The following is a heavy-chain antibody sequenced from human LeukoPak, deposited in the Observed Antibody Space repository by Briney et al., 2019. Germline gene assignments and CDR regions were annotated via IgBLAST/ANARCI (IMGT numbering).Heavy chain of an antibody. V-gene: IGHV3-23*01. D-gene: IGHD2-15*01. Sequence: PGGSLRLSCAASGFIFSSYAMSWVRQAPGKGLEWVSAISSSGGRTYYADSVKGRFTISRDNSKNTLYLQMNSLRAEDTAVYYCAKGYCSGGSCYSGLFDYWAREPWSPSPQ. CDR2: ISSSGGRT. J-gene: IGHJ4*02. CDR3: AKGYCSGGSCYSGLFDY. CDR1: GFIFSSYA.